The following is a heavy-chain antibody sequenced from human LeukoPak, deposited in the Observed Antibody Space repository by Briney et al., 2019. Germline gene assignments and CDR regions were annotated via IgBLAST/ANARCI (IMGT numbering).Heavy chain of an antibody. CDR2: ISAYNGNT. J-gene: IGHJ6*03. CDR3: ARDSMKPGEYYYMDV. CDR1: GYTFTSYG. V-gene: IGHV1-18*01. Sequence: ASVKVSCKASGYTFTSYGISWVRQAPGQGLEWMGWISAYNGNTNYAQKLQGRVTMTTDTPTSTAYMELRSLRSDDTAVYYCARDSMKPGEYYYMDVWGKGTTVTVSS. D-gene: IGHD3-10*01.